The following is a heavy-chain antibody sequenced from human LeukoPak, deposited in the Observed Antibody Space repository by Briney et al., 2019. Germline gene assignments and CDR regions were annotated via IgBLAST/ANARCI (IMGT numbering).Heavy chain of an antibody. CDR3: VRGERGYRYGFEYFQK. V-gene: IGHV1-8*03. CDR2: MNSNSGNT. Sequence: ASVKVPCKASGYTFTSYDINWVRQATGQGLEWMGWMNSNSGNTGYAQKFQARVTFTRITSISTAYMELRSLRSEDTAVYYCVRGERGYRYGFEYFQKWGQGTLVTVSS. J-gene: IGHJ1*01. CDR1: GYTFTSYD. D-gene: IGHD5-18*01.